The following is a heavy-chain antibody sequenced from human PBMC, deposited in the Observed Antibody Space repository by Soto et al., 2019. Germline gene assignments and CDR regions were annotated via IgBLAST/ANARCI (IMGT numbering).Heavy chain of an antibody. Sequence: SGFTFSSYWMHWVRQAPGKGLVWVSRIKGDGSETNYADSVKGRFTISRDNAKNTLYLQLNSLRAEDTAVYYCLRGNSGYGNFDYWGQGTRVTVSS. CDR1: GFTFSSYW. D-gene: IGHD5-12*01. J-gene: IGHJ4*02. CDR3: LRGNSGYGNFDY. V-gene: IGHV3-74*01. CDR2: IKGDGSET.